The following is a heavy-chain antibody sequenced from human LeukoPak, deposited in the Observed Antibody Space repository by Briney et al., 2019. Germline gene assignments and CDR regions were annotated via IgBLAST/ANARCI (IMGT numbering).Heavy chain of an antibody. V-gene: IGHV4-4*07. CDR2: IYTSGST. J-gene: IGHJ3*02. CDR1: GGSISNYY. CDR3: ARSRCSSISCASRGAFDI. Sequence: SETLSLTCTVSGGSISNYYWSWLRQPAGKGLELIGRIYTSGSTNYNPSLKSRVTMSVDTSKNQFSLKLSSVTAADTAVYYCARSRCSSISCASRGAFDIWGQGTMVTVSS. D-gene: IGHD2-2*01.